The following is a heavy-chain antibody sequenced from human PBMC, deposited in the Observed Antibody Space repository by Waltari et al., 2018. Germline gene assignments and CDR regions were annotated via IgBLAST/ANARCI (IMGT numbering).Heavy chain of an antibody. CDR2: IRSKAYGGTT. J-gene: IGHJ4*02. V-gene: IGHV3-49*04. CDR1: GFTFGDYA. Sequence: EVQLVESGGGLVQPGRSLRISCTASGFTFGDYAMSWVRQAPGKGLEWVGFIRSKAYGGTTEYAASVKGRFTISRDDSKSIAYLQMNSLKTEDTAVYYCTRARWGTAYYFDYWGQGTLVTVSS. CDR3: TRARWGTAYYFDY. D-gene: IGHD7-27*01.